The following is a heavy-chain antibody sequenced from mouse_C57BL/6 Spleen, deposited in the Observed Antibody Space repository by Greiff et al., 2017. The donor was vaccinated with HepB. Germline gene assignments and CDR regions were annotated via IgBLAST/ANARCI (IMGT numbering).Heavy chain of an antibody. CDR3: ARSGDGYYNYFDY. V-gene: IGHV1-52*01. CDR1: GYTFTSYW. CDR2: IDPSDSET. Sequence: QVQLQQPGAELVRPGSSVKLSCKASGYTFTSYWMHWVKQRPIQGLEWIGNIDPSDSETHYNQKFKDKATLTVDKSSSTAYMQLSSLTSEDSAVYYCARSGDGYYNYFDYWGQGTTLTVSS. D-gene: IGHD2-3*01. J-gene: IGHJ2*01.